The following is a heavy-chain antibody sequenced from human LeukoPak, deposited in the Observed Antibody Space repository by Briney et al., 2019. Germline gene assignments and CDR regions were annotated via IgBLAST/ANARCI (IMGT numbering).Heavy chain of an antibody. Sequence: ASVKVSCKASGYTFTSYGISWVRQAPGQGPEWMGWISAYNGNTNYAQKLQGRVTMTTDTSTSTAYMELRSLRSDDTAVYYCARGEGIESSGWTSFDYWGQGTLVTVSS. CDR1: GYTFTSYG. D-gene: IGHD6-19*01. CDR3: ARGEGIESSGWTSFDY. CDR2: ISAYNGNT. V-gene: IGHV1-18*01. J-gene: IGHJ4*02.